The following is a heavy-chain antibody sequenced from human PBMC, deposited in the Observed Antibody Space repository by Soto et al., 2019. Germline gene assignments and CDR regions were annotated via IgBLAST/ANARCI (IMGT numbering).Heavy chain of an antibody. Sequence: SETLSLTCSVSGGSISGSYWSWIRQSPGKGLEWLGYVYYTGSTNYSPSLRSRVSISVDTSKNEFSLRLSSVTAADTAVYFCARSVAVPGAHIDYWGQGTQVTVPS. CDR1: GGSISGSY. CDR3: ARSVAVPGAHIDY. J-gene: IGHJ4*02. V-gene: IGHV4-59*01. CDR2: VYYTGST. D-gene: IGHD6-19*01.